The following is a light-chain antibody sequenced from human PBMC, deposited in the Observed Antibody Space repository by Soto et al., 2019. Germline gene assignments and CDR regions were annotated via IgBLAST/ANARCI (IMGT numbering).Light chain of an antibody. J-gene: IGKJ3*01. V-gene: IGKV1-5*01. Sequence: DIQMTQSPSTLSASVGDRVTITCRASQSISSWLAWYQQKPGKAPKLLISGTFTLQSGVPSRFNGSGSGTDFTLTISRLQPEDFATYYCQHLNNYPPFTFGPETKVDLE. CDR1: QSISSW. CDR2: GTF. CDR3: QHLNNYPPFT.